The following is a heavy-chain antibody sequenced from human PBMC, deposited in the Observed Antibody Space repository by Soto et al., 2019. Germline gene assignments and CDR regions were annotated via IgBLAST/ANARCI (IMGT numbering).Heavy chain of an antibody. CDR3: ASRYYYYGMDV. V-gene: IGHV4-39*01. J-gene: IGHJ6*02. Sequence: QLQLQESGPGLVKPSETLSLTCTVSGGSISSSSYYWGWIRQPPGKGLEWIGSIYYSGSTYYNPSLKSRVTISDDTSKNQFSLKLSSVTAADTDVYYCASRYYYYGMDVWGQGTTVTVSS. CDR1: GGSISSSSYY. CDR2: IYYSGST.